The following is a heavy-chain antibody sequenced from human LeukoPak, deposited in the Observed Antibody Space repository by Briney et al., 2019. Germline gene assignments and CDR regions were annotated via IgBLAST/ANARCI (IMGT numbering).Heavy chain of an antibody. D-gene: IGHD3-10*01. CDR1: GILFNGYG. Sequence: GGSLRLSCEATGILFNGYGMAWVRQAPGKGLEWVAVISYDGSNKYYADSVKGRFTISRDNSKNTLYLQMNSLRAEDTAVYYCARESGLKDWGQGTLVTVSS. J-gene: IGHJ4*02. CDR3: ARESGLKD. V-gene: IGHV3-30*03. CDR2: ISYDGSNK.